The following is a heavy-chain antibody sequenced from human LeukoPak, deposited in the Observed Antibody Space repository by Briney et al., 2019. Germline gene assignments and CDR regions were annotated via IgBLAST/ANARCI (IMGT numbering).Heavy chain of an antibody. V-gene: IGHV5-51*01. J-gene: IGHJ4*02. CDR2: INPANYGT. D-gene: IGHD1-26*01. CDR1: GYSFTNYW. Sequence: GESLKISCKGSGYSFTNYWIAWVRQMPGKGLEWLGNINPANYGTTYSPSFQGQVTITVDNSISTAYLQWSSLKASDTAIYYCARHYSGAWLAYWGQGALVTVSS. CDR3: ARHYSGAWLAY.